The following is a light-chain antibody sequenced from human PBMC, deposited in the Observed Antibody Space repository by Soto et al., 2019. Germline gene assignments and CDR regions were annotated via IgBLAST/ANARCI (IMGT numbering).Light chain of an antibody. J-gene: IGKJ1*01. Sequence: DIQMTQSPSSLSASVGVRVTITCRASQSISSYLNWYQQKPGKAPKLLIYAASSLQSGVPSRFSGSGSGTDSPLTISSLQPEYFATYYCQQSYSTPRTFGQGTKVEIK. CDR2: AAS. CDR1: QSISSY. CDR3: QQSYSTPRT. V-gene: IGKV1-39*01.